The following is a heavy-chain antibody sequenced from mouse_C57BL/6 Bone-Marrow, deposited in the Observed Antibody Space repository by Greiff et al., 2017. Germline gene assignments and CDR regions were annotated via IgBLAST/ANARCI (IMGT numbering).Heavy chain of an antibody. J-gene: IGHJ4*01. V-gene: IGHV5-9*01. CDR1: GFTFSSYT. D-gene: IGHD2-4*01. CDR3: ARRIYYDYDGDAMDY. CDR2: ISGGGGNT. Sequence: EVKLVESGGGLVKPGGSLKLSCAASGFTFSSYTMSWVRQTPEKRLEWVATISGGGGNTYYPDSVKGRFTISRDNAKNTLYLQMSSLRSEDTALYYCARRIYYDYDGDAMDYWGQGTSVTVSS.